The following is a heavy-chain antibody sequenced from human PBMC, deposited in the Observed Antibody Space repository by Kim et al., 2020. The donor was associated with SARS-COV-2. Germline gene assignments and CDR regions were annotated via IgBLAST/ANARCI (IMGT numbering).Heavy chain of an antibody. J-gene: IGHJ5*02. CDR3: AGPMFVTFWGTPLKKKDP. D-gene: IGHD3-16*01. Sequence: ASVKVSCKTSGYPFSSFAITWVRQAPGQGLEWMGWISGFNTNANYQKKFQGRPTMTAAITTSTPSMALGGLRSTDTAVFSWAGPMFVTFWGTPLKKKDPW. CDR2: ISGFNTNA. CDR1: GYPFSSFA. V-gene: IGHV1-18*01.